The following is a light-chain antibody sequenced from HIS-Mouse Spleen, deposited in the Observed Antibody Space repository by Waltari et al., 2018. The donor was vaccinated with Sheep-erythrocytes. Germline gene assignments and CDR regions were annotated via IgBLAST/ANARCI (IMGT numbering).Light chain of an antibody. CDR2: AAS. Sequence: AIQMTPSPSSLSASVGDRVTITCRAIQGIRNDLGLYQQKPGKAPKLLIYAASSLQSRVPSRFSGSGSGTDFTLTISSLQPEDFATYYCLQDYKYPWTFGQGTKVEIK. CDR1: QGIRND. CDR3: LQDYKYPWT. V-gene: IGKV1-6*01. J-gene: IGKJ1*01.